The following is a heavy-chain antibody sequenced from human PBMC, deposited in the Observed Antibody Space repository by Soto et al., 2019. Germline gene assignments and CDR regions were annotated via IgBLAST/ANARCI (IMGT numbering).Heavy chain of an antibody. CDR1: GYTFTNHA. J-gene: IGHJ3*02. Sequence: QVQLVQSGAEVKKPGASVKVSCKASGYTFTNHAIHWVRQAPGQRLEWLGWLNAGNSNREYSQKFQGRIIMTKDTSASTAYMELNSLISEDTAVYYCARGYDYVWGSYRSDAFDIWGQGTMVTVSS. D-gene: IGHD3-16*02. CDR2: LNAGNSNR. CDR3: ARGYDYVWGSYRSDAFDI. V-gene: IGHV1-3*01.